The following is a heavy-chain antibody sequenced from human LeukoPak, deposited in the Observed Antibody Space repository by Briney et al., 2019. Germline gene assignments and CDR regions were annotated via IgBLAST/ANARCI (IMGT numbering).Heavy chain of an antibody. D-gene: IGHD3-22*01. CDR2: IKQDGSEK. J-gene: IGHJ6*03. Sequence: GGSLRLSCAASGFTFSSYAMSWVRQAPGKGLEWVANIKQDGSEKYYADSVKGRFTISRDNAKNSLYLQMNSLRAEDTAVYYCARDVSGYFTLYYYYYMDVWGKGTTVTVSS. CDR1: GFTFSSYA. CDR3: ARDVSGYFTLYYYYYMDV. V-gene: IGHV3-7*01.